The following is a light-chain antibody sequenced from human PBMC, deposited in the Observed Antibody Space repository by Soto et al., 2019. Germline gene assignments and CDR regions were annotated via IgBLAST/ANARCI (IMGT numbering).Light chain of an antibody. V-gene: IGKV1-39*01. J-gene: IGKJ1*01. CDR2: VAT. Sequence: DIQMTQSPSSLSASVGVRVTITCRASQSISTYLNWYQQKPGKALKLLIYVATRLQSGFPSRFSGSGAGTDFTLTISSLQPEDVASYYCHQSYSMPWTFGQGSKVEIK. CDR3: HQSYSMPWT. CDR1: QSISTY.